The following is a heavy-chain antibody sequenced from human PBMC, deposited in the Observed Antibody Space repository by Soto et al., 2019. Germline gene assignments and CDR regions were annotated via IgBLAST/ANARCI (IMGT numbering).Heavy chain of an antibody. CDR1: GFTFGTYT. V-gene: IGHV3-23*01. Sequence: LRLSCAASGFTFGTYTVNSVRPAPGKGLEWVSALGGGGDTHYAESVKGRFTISRDYSKNILLLQMNSLRDEDSAIYYCTKDRHPDGIWTFAFSGQGTLVLVSS. CDR2: LGGGGDT. CDR3: TKDRHPDGIWTFAF. J-gene: IGHJ4*02. D-gene: IGHD3-9*01.